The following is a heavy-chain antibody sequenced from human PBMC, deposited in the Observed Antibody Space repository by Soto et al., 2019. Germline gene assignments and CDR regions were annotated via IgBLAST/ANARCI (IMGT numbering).Heavy chain of an antibody. J-gene: IGHJ6*02. D-gene: IGHD6-13*01. V-gene: IGHV3-23*01. CDR1: GFTFSSYA. CDR3: AKPPGIAAAGTTYYYYGMDV. CDR2: ISGSGGST. Sequence: GGSLRLSCAASGFTFSSYAMSWVRQAPGKGLEWVSAISGSGGSTYYADSVKGRFTISRDNSKNTLYLQMDSLRAEDTAVYYCAKPPGIAAAGTTYYYYGMDVWGQGTTVTVSS.